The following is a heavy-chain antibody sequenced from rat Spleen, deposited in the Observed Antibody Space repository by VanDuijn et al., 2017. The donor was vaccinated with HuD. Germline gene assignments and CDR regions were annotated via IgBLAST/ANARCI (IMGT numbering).Heavy chain of an antibody. Sequence: EVQLVESDGGLVQPGRSLKLSCAASGFTFSDYYMAWVRQAPARGLEWVATLSYDNYNTYYRDSVKGRFTVSRDNAKNTLYLQLDSLRSEDTATYYCVRQDTSGYSNWFAYWGQGTLVTVSS. CDR1: GFTFSDYY. V-gene: IGHV5-29*01. D-gene: IGHD4-3*01. J-gene: IGHJ3*01. CDR2: LSYDNYNT. CDR3: VRQDTSGYSNWFAY.